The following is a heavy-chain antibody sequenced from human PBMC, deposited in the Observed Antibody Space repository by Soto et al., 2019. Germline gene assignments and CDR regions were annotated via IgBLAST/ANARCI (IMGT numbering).Heavy chain of an antibody. J-gene: IGHJ5*02. D-gene: IGHD3-10*01. Sequence: SETLSLTCTVSGGSISSGGYYWSWIRQHPGKGLEWIGYIYYSGSTYYSPSLKSRVTISVDTSKNQFSLKLSSVTAADTAVYYCARAYSPRGRFDPWGQGTLVTVSS. CDR2: IYYSGST. CDR1: GGSISSGGYY. V-gene: IGHV4-31*03. CDR3: ARAYSPRGRFDP.